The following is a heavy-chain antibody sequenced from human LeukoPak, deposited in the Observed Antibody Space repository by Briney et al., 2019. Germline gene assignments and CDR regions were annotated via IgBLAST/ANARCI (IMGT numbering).Heavy chain of an antibody. CDR2: IGPTGSYP. J-gene: IGHJ4*02. V-gene: IGHV3-11*05. CDR3: ARGLGYCSGGSCYPIDY. Sequence: GGSLRLSCAASGFTFSDFYMSWIRQAPGKGLEWVSYIGPTGSYPNYADSVKGRFTISRDNAKNSLYLQMNSLRAEDSAVYYCARGLGYCSGGSCYPIDYWGQGTLVTVSS. D-gene: IGHD2-15*01. CDR1: GFTFSDFY.